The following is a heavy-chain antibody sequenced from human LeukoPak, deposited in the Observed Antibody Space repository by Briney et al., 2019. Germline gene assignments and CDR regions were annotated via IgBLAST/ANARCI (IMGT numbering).Heavy chain of an antibody. J-gene: IGHJ4*02. CDR3: ARYSSSGYFDH. Sequence: GGSLRLSCTASGFTFSDYYMSWIRQAPGKGLEWVSFNNGTGATIYYADSVKGRFTISRDNAKNSLYLQMNSLRAEDTAVYYCARYSSSGYFDHWGQGTLVTDSS. CDR1: GFTFSDYY. CDR2: NNGTGATI. D-gene: IGHD3-10*01. V-gene: IGHV3-11*01.